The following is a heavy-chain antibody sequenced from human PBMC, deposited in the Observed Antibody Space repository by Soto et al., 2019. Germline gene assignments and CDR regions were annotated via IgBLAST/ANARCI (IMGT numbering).Heavy chain of an antibody. CDR3: AREKVVGATGN. CDR2: MNPNSGNT. Sequence: QVQLVQSGAEVKKPGASVKVSCKASGYTFTSYDINWVRQATGQGLEWMGWMNPNSGNTVYAQKFRXXVTMTRHTSISTAYMELGSLRSEDTAVYYCAREKVVGATGNWGQGTLVTVSS. V-gene: IGHV1-8*01. D-gene: IGHD1-1*01. J-gene: IGHJ4*02. CDR1: GYTFTSYD.